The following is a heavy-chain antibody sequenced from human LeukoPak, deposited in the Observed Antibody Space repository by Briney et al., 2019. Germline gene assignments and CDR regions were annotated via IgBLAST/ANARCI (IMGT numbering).Heavy chain of an antibody. CDR3: ARVFGRVRVFDY. CDR2: IYYSGST. J-gene: IGHJ4*02. CDR1: GGSISSGDYY. D-gene: IGHD3-16*01. Sequence: SQTLSLTCTVSGGSISSGDYYWSCIRQPPGKGLEWIGYIYYSGSTYYNPSLKSRVTISVDTSKNQFSLKLSSVTAADTAVYYCARVFGRVRVFDYWGQGTLVTVSS. V-gene: IGHV4-30-4*01.